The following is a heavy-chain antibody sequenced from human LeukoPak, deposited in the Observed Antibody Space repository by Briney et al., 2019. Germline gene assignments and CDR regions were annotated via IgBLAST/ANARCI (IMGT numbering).Heavy chain of an antibody. CDR1: GFTFRIYW. V-gene: IGHV3-7*04. CDR3: ARDYFYPMDV. CDR2: IKHDGSEK. Sequence: GGSLRLSCEASGFTFRIYWMSWVRQAPGKGLEWVANIKHDGSEKYYVDSVKGRITISRDNAKNSLYLQMNILRAEDTAVYYCARDYFYPMDVWGQGTTVTVSS. J-gene: IGHJ6*02.